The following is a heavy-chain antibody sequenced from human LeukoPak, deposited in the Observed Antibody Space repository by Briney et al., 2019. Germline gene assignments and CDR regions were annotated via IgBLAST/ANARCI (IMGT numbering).Heavy chain of an antibody. CDR2: THYSGAT. CDR1: GGSISSYY. J-gene: IGHJ4*02. CDR3: ARYPGGIVVVPAASFDY. Sequence: SETLSLTCTVSGGSISSYYWSWLRQPPGKGLEYIGYTHYSGATNYNPSLKSRVTISLDTSGNQFSLKLSSVTAADTAVYYCARYPGGIVVVPAASFDYWGQGTLVTVSS. V-gene: IGHV4-59*01. D-gene: IGHD2-2*01.